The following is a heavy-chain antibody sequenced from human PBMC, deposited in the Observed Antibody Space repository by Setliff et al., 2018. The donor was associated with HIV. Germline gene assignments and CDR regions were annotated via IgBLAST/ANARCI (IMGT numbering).Heavy chain of an antibody. Sequence: GGSLRLSCAANGFSFSSYAMSWVRQAPGKGLEWVSGIGGSGGSTYYADPVKGRFTMSRDYSKNTIYLQMSSLRAEDSAVYYCAREGQEEWLAPSMYNWFDPWGQGTLVTVSS. V-gene: IGHV3-23*01. D-gene: IGHD6-19*01. J-gene: IGHJ5*02. CDR2: IGGSGGST. CDR3: AREGQEEWLAPSMYNWFDP. CDR1: GFSFSSYA.